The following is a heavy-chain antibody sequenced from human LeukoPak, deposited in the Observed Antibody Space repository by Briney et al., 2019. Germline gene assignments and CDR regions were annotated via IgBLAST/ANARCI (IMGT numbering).Heavy chain of an antibody. CDR3: ARSDYYGSGSYYNGVLHFDY. D-gene: IGHD3-10*01. J-gene: IGHJ4*02. Sequence: GASVKVSCKASGGTFSSYAISWVRQAPGQGLEWMGGIIPIFGTANYAQKFQGRVTITTDESTSTAYMELSSLRSEDTAVYYCARSDYYGSGSYYNGVLHFDYWGQGTLVTVSS. CDR2: IIPIFGTA. V-gene: IGHV1-69*05. CDR1: GGTFSSYA.